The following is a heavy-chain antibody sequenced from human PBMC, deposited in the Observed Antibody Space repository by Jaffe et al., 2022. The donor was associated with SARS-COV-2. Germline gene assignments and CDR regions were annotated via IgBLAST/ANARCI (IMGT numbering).Heavy chain of an antibody. CDR3: ARDYNNAYLLAWYFDL. Sequence: QVQVVESGGGAVQPGRSLRLSCAVSGFTFRSYGMHWVRQAPGKGLEWVAGILNDGSNAYYADSVKGRFTISRDNSKTTLYLQMKNLRAEDTAVYFCARDYNNAYLLAWYFDLWGRGTLVTVSS. D-gene: IGHD1-1*01. CDR2: ILNDGSNA. J-gene: IGHJ2*01. V-gene: IGHV3-33*01. CDR1: GFTFRSYG.